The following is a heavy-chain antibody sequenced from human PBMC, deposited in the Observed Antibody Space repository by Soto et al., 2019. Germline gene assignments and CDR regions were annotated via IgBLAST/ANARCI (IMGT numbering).Heavy chain of an antibody. CDR3: AKCIAARPFSPDY. D-gene: IGHD6-6*01. CDR1: GFTFRSYA. Sequence: GGSLRLSCAASGFTFRSYAISWVRQAPGKGLEWVSAISGSGGSTYYADSVKGRFTISRDNSKNTLYLQMNSLRAEDTAVYYCAKCIAARPFSPDYWGQGTLVTVSS. J-gene: IGHJ4*02. V-gene: IGHV3-23*01. CDR2: ISGSGGST.